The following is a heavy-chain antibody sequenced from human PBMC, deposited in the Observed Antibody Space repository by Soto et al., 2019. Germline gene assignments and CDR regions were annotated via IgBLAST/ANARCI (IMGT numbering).Heavy chain of an antibody. D-gene: IGHD2-15*01. CDR3: ARAHLGYCSGGSCYSGNYYGMDV. CDR1: GYTFTSYD. Sequence: ASVKVSCKASGYTFTSYDINWVRQATGQGLEWMGWMNPNSGNTGYAQKFQGRVTMTRNTSISTAYMELSSLRSEDTAVYYRARAHLGYCSGGSCYSGNYYGMDVWGQGTTVTVSS. V-gene: IGHV1-8*01. J-gene: IGHJ6*02. CDR2: MNPNSGNT.